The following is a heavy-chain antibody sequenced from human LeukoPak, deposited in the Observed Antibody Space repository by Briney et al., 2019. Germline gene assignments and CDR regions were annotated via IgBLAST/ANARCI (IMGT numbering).Heavy chain of an antibody. CDR2: IKSKTDGGTT. CDR1: GFTFSNAW. Sequence: GGSLRLSCAASGFTFSNAWMSWVRQAPGKGLEWVGRIKSKTDGGTTDYAAPVKGRFTISRDDSKNTLYLQMNSLRTEDTAVYYCTTSGSGWDYFDFWGQGTLVTVSS. D-gene: IGHD6-19*01. V-gene: IGHV3-15*01. J-gene: IGHJ4*02. CDR3: TTSGSGWDYFDF.